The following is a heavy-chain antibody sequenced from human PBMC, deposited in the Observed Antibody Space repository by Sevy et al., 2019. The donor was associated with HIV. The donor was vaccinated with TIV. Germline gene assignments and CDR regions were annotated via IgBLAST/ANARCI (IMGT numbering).Heavy chain of an antibody. D-gene: IGHD6-19*01. CDR2: IYYSGST. J-gene: IGHJ4*02. CDR3: ARADSIAVAGTLDY. V-gene: IGHV4-61*01. CDR1: GGSVSSGSYY. Sequence: SETLSLTCTVSGGSVSSGSYYWSWIRQPPGKGLEWIGYIYYSGSTNYNPSLKSRVTISVDTSKNQFSLKLSSVTAGDTAVYYCARADSIAVAGTLDYWGQGTLVTVSS.